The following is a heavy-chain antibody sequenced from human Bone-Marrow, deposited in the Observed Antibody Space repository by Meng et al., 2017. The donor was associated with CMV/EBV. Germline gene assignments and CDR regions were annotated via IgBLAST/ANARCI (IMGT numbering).Heavy chain of an antibody. CDR3: ARVKDFWSGYYTLYFDY. D-gene: IGHD3-3*01. CDR2: IYYSGST. J-gene: IGHJ4*02. V-gene: IGHV4-59*01. CDR1: GGSISSYY. Sequence: SEILSLTCTVSGGSISSYYWSWIRQPPGKGLEWIGYIYYSGSTNYNPSLKSRVTISVDTSKNQFSLKLSSVTAADTAVYYCARVKDFWSGYYTLYFDYWGQGTLVTVSS.